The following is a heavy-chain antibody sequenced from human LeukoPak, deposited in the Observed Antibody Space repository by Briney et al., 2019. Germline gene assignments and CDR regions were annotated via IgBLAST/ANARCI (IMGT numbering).Heavy chain of an antibody. Sequence: GGSLRLSCAASGFTFNDYWMSWVRQAPGKGLEWVANIKQDGSEKYYVDSVRGRLTISRDNAENSLFLQMNRLRVEDTAVHYCTRDFGRSSYYFDFWGQGTLVTVSS. J-gene: IGHJ4*02. CDR1: GFTFNDYW. V-gene: IGHV3-7*01. CDR3: TRDFGRSSYYFDF. D-gene: IGHD3-3*01. CDR2: IKQDGSEK.